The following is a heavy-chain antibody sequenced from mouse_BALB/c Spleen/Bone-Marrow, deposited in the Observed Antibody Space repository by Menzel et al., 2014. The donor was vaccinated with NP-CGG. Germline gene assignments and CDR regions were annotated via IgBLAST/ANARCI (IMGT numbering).Heavy chain of an antibody. CDR1: GYTFTSYW. CDR2: IDPSDSYT. CDR3: AITTVVATGDY. Sequence: VQLQQSGAELVKPGASVKLSCKASGYTFTSYWMHWVKQRPGQGLEWIGEIDPSDSYTNYNQKFKGKATLTVDKSSSTAYMQLSSLTSEDSAVYYCAITTVVATGDYWGQGTTLTVSS. V-gene: IGHV1-69*02. J-gene: IGHJ2*01. D-gene: IGHD1-1*01.